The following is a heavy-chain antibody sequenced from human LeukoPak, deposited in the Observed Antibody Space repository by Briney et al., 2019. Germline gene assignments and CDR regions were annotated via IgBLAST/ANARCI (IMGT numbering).Heavy chain of an antibody. CDR3: ASSSWYDSPGVV. J-gene: IGHJ6*04. CDR1: GFTFSSYT. V-gene: IGHV3-21*01. Sequence: GGSLRLSCAASGFTFSSYTMNWVPQAPGKRLEWVSSITSSSSYIYYTDSVKGRFTISRDNAKNSLYLQMNSLRAEDTAVYYCASSSWYDSPGVVWGKGNTVTVSS. CDR2: ITSSSSYI. D-gene: IGHD6-13*01.